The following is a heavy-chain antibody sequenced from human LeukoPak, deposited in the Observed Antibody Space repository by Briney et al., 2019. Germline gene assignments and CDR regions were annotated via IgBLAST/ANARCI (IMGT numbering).Heavy chain of an antibody. V-gene: IGHV3-21*04. D-gene: IGHD6-13*01. Sequence: PGESLRLSCGASGFTFSSYSMNWVRQAPGKGREGVSSISSSSSYIYYADSVKGRFTISRHNSKNTLYLQMNTLRAEDTAVYYCARTSSWYNLRAFDLWGQGTMVTVSS. CDR3: ARTSSWYNLRAFDL. J-gene: IGHJ3*01. CDR2: ISSSSSYI. CDR1: GFTFSSYS.